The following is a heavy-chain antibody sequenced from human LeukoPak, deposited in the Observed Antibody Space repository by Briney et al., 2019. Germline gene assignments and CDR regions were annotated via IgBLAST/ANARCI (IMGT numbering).Heavy chain of an antibody. Sequence: GASVKVSCKASGYTFTSYDINWVRQATGQGLEWMGWMNPNSGNTGYAQKFQGRVTMTRNTSISTAYMELSSLRSEDTAVYYCARGIRRWELLRFVFWFDPWGQGTLVTVSP. CDR3: ARGIRRWELLRFVFWFDP. CDR2: MNPNSGNT. D-gene: IGHD1-26*01. V-gene: IGHV1-8*01. CDR1: GYTFTSYD. J-gene: IGHJ5*02.